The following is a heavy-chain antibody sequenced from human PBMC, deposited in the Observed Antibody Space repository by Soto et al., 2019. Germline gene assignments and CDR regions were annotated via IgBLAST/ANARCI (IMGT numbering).Heavy chain of an antibody. CDR1: LFAFSSHS. CDR3: AKDFDSYSSGRYGMDV. V-gene: IGHV3-23*01. D-gene: IGHD6-19*01. Sequence: GGSLRLSGAASLFAFSSHSMSWVRQAPGKGLEWVSTISSGGDNTYSADSVKGRFTISRDNSKNTLYLQMNSLRAEDTAVYYCAKDFDSYSSGRYGMDVWGQGPTVTVSS. CDR2: ISSGGDNT. J-gene: IGHJ6*02.